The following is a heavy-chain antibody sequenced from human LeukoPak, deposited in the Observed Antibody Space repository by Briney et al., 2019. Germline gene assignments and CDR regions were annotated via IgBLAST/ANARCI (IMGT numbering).Heavy chain of an antibody. J-gene: IGHJ4*02. V-gene: IGHV4-38-2*02. CDR1: GYSITSGFY. CDR2: RHHSEDT. Sequence: SETLSLTCTVSGYSITSGFYWGWIRQPPGKGLEWIGSRHHSEDTHYNPSLKSRVAILVDTTKNQFSLTLSSVTAADTAVYYCARDRSMRRKWFGDPKVAFDYWGQGTLVTVSS. CDR3: ARDRSMRRKWFGDPKVAFDY. D-gene: IGHD3-10*01.